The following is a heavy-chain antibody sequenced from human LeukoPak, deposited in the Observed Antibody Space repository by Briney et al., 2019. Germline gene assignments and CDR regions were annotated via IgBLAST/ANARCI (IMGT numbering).Heavy chain of an antibody. Sequence: PGGSLRLSCAASGFTFSSYSMNWVRQAPGKGLEWVSYISSSSSTIYYADSVKGRFTISRDNAKNSLYLQMNSLRAEDTAVYYCARGRIPGRQQLVPWGQGTLVTVSS. D-gene: IGHD6-13*01. V-gene: IGHV3-48*01. J-gene: IGHJ4*02. CDR3: ARGRIPGRQQLVP. CDR1: GFTFSSYS. CDR2: ISSSSSTI.